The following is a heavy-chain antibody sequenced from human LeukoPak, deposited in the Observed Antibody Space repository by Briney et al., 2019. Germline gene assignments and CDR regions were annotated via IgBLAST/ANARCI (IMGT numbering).Heavy chain of an antibody. J-gene: IGHJ6*02. Sequence: ASVTVSCTASGYTFTSYGISWVRQAPGQGLEWMGWISAYNGNTNYAQKLQGRVTMTTDTSTSTAYMELRSLRSDDTAVYYCARVQGYIAADRPYYYGMDVWGQGTTVTVSS. CDR2: ISAYNGNT. D-gene: IGHD6-13*01. V-gene: IGHV1-18*01. CDR1: GYTFTSYG. CDR3: ARVQGYIAADRPYYYGMDV.